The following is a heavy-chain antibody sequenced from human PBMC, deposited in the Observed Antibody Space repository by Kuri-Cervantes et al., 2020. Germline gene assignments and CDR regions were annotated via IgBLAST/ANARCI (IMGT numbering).Heavy chain of an antibody. CDR3: ARLKDSGYLFDF. J-gene: IGHJ4*02. Sequence: GESLKISCKGSGYNFANYWIGWVRQMPGKGLESMGIIYPGDSDTTYSPSFQGQVTFSADNSISTAYLQWSSLKASDTAMYYCARLKDSGYLFDFWGQGTLVTVSS. V-gene: IGHV5-51*01. CDR2: IYPGDSDT. D-gene: IGHD5-12*01. CDR1: GYNFANYW.